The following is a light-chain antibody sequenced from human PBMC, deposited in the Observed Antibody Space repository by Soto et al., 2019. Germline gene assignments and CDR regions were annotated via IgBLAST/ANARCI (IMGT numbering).Light chain of an antibody. CDR2: DAS. J-gene: IGKJ1*01. CDR1: QSVSSY. V-gene: IGKV3-11*01. Sequence: EIVLTQSPATLSFSPVERATIYFRASQSVSSYLAWYQQKPGQAPRLLIYDASNRATGIPARFSGSGSGTDFTLTISSLEPEDFAVYYCQQRSNWPWTFGQGTKVDIK. CDR3: QQRSNWPWT.